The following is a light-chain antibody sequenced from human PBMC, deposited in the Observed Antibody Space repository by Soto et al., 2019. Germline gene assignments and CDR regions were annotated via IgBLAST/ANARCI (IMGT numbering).Light chain of an antibody. CDR2: EVT. J-gene: IGLJ3*02. Sequence: QSVLTQPASGSGCPGQSITISCTGTNSDVGNYNLVSWYQQHPGKAPKLMMYEVTKRPSGVSNRFSGSKSGNTASLTISGLQAEDEADYYCCSYAGSATWVFGGGTKLTVL. CDR1: NSDVGNYNL. V-gene: IGLV2-23*02. CDR3: CSYAGSATWV.